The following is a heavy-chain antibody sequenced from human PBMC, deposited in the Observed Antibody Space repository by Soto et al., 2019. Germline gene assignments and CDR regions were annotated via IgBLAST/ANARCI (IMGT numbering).Heavy chain of an antibody. Sequence: GGSLRLSCAASGFTFRSYGMHWVRQAPGKGLEWVAVISYDGSNKYYADSVKGRCTMSRDNSKNKLYLQMNSLRAEDTAVYYCAKANHPPDRYDSSGSSDYWGQGTLVTVSS. CDR1: GFTFRSYG. D-gene: IGHD3-22*01. CDR2: ISYDGSNK. CDR3: AKANHPPDRYDSSGSSDY. J-gene: IGHJ4*02. V-gene: IGHV3-30*18.